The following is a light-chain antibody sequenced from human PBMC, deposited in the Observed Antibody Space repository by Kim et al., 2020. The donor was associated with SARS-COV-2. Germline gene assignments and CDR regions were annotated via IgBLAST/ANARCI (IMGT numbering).Light chain of an antibody. V-gene: IGKV3-15*01. J-gene: IGKJ3*01. CDR1: QSVTSD. Sequence: SPADRATLSCRASQSVTSDLACCQQTPGHAPTLLIYGASTRTTGIPARFIGSRSGAEFTLSISSLQSEDFAVYYCQQYNNWPPFTFGPGTKVDIK. CDR2: GAS. CDR3: QQYNNWPPFT.